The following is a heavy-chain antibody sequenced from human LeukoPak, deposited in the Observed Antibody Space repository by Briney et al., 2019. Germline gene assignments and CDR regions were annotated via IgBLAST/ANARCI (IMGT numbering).Heavy chain of an antibody. J-gene: IGHJ5*02. CDR1: GFTFSSYW. Sequence: GGSLRLSCAASGFTFSSYWMHWVRQAPGKGLVWVSRINSDGSSTSYADSVKGRFTISRDNAKNTLYLQMNSLRSDDTAVYYCAREPSDCSGGSCYSRGLCPWGQGTLVTVSS. D-gene: IGHD2-15*01. CDR2: INSDGSST. CDR3: AREPSDCSGGSCYSRGLCP. V-gene: IGHV3-74*01.